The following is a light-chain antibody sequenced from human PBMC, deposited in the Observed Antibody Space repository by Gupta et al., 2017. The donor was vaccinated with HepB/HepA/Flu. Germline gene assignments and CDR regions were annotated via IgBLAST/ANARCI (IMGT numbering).Light chain of an antibody. CDR1: QSVSSY. Sequence: EIVLTQSPATLSLSPGERATLSCRASQSVSSYLAWFQQKPGQAPSLLIYEASNRATGIPARFSGSGSGTDFTLTISSLEPEDFAVYYCQQRYNWPPTFGQGTKVEI. CDR3: QQRYNWPPT. V-gene: IGKV3-11*01. J-gene: IGKJ1*01. CDR2: EAS.